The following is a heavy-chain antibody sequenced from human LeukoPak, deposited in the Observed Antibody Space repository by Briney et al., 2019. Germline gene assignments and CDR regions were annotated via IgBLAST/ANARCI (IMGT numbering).Heavy chain of an antibody. V-gene: IGHV4-61*05. CDR2: IYYSGST. CDR3: ARARNYYDSSDHYYEGDAFDI. Sequence: SETLSLTCTVSGGSISSSSYYWGWIRQPPGKGLECIGYIYYSGSTNYNPSLKSRVTISVDTSKNQFSLKLSSVTAADTAVYYCARARNYYDSSDHYYEGDAFDIWGQGTMVTVSS. CDR1: GGSISSSSYY. J-gene: IGHJ3*02. D-gene: IGHD3-22*01.